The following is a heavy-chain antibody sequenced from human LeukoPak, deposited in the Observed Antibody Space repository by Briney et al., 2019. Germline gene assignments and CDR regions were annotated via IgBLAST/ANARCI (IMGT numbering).Heavy chain of an antibody. V-gene: IGHV4-34*01. CDR2: ISHFGST. CDR1: GGSFSGYS. D-gene: IGHD5-12*01. Sequence: SETLSLTCAIYGGSFSGYSWTWIRQPPGKGLEWIGEISHFGSTKYIPSLESRVSLSLDTSKNQFSLNPSSVTAADTALYYCASSDGLPPRSDSSYDVFDYWGQGTLVTVSS. J-gene: IGHJ4*02. CDR3: ASSDGLPPRSDSSYDVFDY.